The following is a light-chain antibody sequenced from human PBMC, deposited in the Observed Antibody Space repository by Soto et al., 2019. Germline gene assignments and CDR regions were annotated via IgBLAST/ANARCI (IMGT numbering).Light chain of an antibody. J-gene: IGLJ1*01. CDR1: SSDVGGYNY. V-gene: IGLV2-14*01. CDR3: SSYTSPRV. CDR2: DVS. Sequence: QSVLTQPASVSGSPGQSITISRTGTSSDVGGYNYVSWYQQHPGKAPKLMIYDVSNRPSGVSNRFSGSKSGNTASLTISGLQAEDEADYYCSSYTSPRVFGTGTKVTVL.